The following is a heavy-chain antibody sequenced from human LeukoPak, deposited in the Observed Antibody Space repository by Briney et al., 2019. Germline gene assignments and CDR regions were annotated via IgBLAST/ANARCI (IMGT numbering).Heavy chain of an antibody. D-gene: IGHD3-3*01. V-gene: IGHV1-69*06. Sequence: SVKVSCKASGGTFSGYALTWVRQAPGQGLEWMGGIIPFFGSANYAQEFQGRVTITADKSTSTAYMELSGLRSEDTAVYYCAREWLLDDFWSGYFDYWGQGTLVTVSS. CDR2: IIPFFGSA. J-gene: IGHJ4*02. CDR1: GGTFSGYA. CDR3: AREWLLDDFWSGYFDY.